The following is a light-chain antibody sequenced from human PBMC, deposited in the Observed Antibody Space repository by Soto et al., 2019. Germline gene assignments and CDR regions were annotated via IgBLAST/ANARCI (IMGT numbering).Light chain of an antibody. V-gene: IGKV1-39*01. J-gene: IGKJ1*01. CDR3: QQSYSIPKT. CDR1: QSISSL. Sequence: DVQMTQSPSSLSASVGDRVTITCRASQSISSLLNWYQQKPGKAPALLIYAASSLQSGVPSRFSGSGYGTDFTLTISSLQPEDFTTYFCQQSYSIPKTFGLGTTVEIK. CDR2: AAS.